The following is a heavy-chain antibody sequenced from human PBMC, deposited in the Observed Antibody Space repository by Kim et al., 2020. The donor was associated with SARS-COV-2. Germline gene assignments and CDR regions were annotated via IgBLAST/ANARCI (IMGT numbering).Heavy chain of an antibody. V-gene: IGHV4-39*07. J-gene: IGHJ4*02. CDR3: ARAYNYDILRFSSRHFDY. Sequence: MSRVTLSVDTSKNQFSLRLSSVTAADTAVYYCARAYNYDILRFSSRHFDYWGQGALVIVSS. D-gene: IGHD3-9*01.